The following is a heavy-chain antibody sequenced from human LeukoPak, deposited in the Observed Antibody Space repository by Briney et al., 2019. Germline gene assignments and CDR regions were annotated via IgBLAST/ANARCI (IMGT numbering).Heavy chain of an antibody. J-gene: IGHJ4*02. CDR1: GGSISSYY. V-gene: IGHV4-59*01. D-gene: IGHD4-11*01. Sequence: PSETLSLTCTVSGGSISSYYWSWIRQPPGKGLEWIGYIYYSGSTNYNPSLKSRVTISVDTSKNQFSLKLSSVTAADTAVYYCARVAETTRSPRFDYWGQGTLVTVSS. CDR3: ARVAETTRSPRFDY. CDR2: IYYSGST.